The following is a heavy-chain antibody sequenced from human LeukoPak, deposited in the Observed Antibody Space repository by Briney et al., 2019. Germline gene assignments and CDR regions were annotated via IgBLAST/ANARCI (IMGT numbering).Heavy chain of an antibody. J-gene: IGHJ4*02. CDR2: INHSGST. CDR1: GGSFSGYY. Sequence: SETLSLACAVYGGSFSGYYWSWIRQPPGKGLEWIGEINHSGSTNYNPSLKSRVTISVDTSKNQFSLKLSSVTAADTAVYYCARLDVGSSGWYYDYWGQGTLVTVSS. D-gene: IGHD6-19*01. CDR3: ARLDVGSSGWYYDY. V-gene: IGHV4-34*01.